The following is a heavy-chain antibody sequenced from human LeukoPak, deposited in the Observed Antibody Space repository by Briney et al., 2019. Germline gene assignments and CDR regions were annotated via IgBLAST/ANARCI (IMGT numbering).Heavy chain of an antibody. V-gene: IGHV1-2*02. J-gene: IGHJ5*02. CDR1: GYTFTGYY. CDR3: ARDVTNDSSSWYLRATPEHNWFDP. CDR2: INPNSGGT. D-gene: IGHD6-13*01. Sequence: GAAVKVSFKASGYTFTGYYMHWVRQAPGQGLEWMGWINPNSGGTNYAQKFQGRGTMTRATSISTASMELSRLRSDDTAVYYCARDVTNDSSSWYLRATPEHNWFDPWGQGTLVTVSS.